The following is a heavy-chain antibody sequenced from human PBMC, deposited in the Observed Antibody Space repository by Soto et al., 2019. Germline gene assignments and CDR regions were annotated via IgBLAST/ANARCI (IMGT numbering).Heavy chain of an antibody. J-gene: IGHJ4*02. CDR1: GGSISSGDYY. V-gene: IGHV4-30-4*01. CDR2: IHHSGST. D-gene: IGHD3-3*01. CDR3: ARGLYTDDDFWSGYSYYFDS. Sequence: SETLSLTCAVSGGSISSGDYYWSWIRQPTGKGLEWFGYIHHSGSTYHNPSLKSRVDISIGTSRNQFSLKLYSVTAADTAVYYCARGLYTDDDFWSGYSYYFDSWGRGTLVTVSS.